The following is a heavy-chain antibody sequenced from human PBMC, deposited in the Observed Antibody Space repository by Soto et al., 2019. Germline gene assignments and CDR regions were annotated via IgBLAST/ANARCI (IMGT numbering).Heavy chain of an antibody. Sequence: EVQLVESGGGLVQPGGSLRLSCAASGFTFSSYEMNWVRQAPGKGLEWVSYISSSGSTIYYADSVKGRFTISRDNAKNSLYLQMNSLRAEDTAVYYCARPHGTLLWGYGMDVWGQGTTVTVSS. CDR1: GFTFSSYE. CDR2: ISSSGSTI. J-gene: IGHJ6*02. V-gene: IGHV3-48*03. CDR3: ARPHGTLLWGYGMDV. D-gene: IGHD1-1*01.